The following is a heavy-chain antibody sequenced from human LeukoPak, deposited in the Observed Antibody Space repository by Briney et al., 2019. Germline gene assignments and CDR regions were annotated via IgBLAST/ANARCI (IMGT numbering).Heavy chain of an antibody. CDR3: ARPSGPYYYGLDV. CDR2: ISYDGSNK. D-gene: IGHD1-26*01. CDR1: GFTFSSYA. Sequence: HAGGSLRLSCAASGFTFSSYAMHWVRQAPGKGLEWVAVISYDGSNKYYADSVKGRFTISRDNSKNTLYLQMNSLRAEDTAVYYCARPSGPYYYGLDVWGQGTTVTVSS. V-gene: IGHV3-30-3*01. J-gene: IGHJ6*02.